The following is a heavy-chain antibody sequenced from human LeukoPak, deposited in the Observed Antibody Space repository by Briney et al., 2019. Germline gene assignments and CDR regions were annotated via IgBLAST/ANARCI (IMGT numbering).Heavy chain of an antibody. Sequence: SQTLSLTCNVSGVSVSDGRYYWTWSRQHPGKGLEWVGYKYYSGSAKYNPSLKRRLPISIGTSKNQFSLQLSPVTAADTATYYCATPYSSGISCLDVFNMWGQGTRVTVSS. CDR2: KYYSGSA. V-gene: IGHV4-31*03. J-gene: IGHJ3*02. CDR3: ATPYSSGISCLDVFNM. D-gene: IGHD2-2*01. CDR1: GVSVSDGRYY.